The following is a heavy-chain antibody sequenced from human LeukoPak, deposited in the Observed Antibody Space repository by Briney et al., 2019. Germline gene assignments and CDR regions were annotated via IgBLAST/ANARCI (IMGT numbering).Heavy chain of an antibody. Sequence: SETLSLTCAVYGGSFSGYYWSWIRQPPGKGLEWIGEINHSGSTNYNPSLKSRGTISVDTSKNQFSLKLSSVTAADTAVYYCARGPGAYCSGGSCGDYWGQGTLVTVSS. CDR1: GGSFSGYY. CDR2: INHSGST. J-gene: IGHJ4*02. D-gene: IGHD2-15*01. CDR3: ARGPGAYCSGGSCGDY. V-gene: IGHV4-34*01.